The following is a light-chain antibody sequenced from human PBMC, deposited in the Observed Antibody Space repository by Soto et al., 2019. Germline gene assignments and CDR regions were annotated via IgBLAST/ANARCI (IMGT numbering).Light chain of an antibody. CDR2: GDT. CDR1: SSNIGGCNV. Sequence: QSVLTQPPSVSGAPGQRITISCTGSSSNIGGCNVVSWYQQHPGTVPKLLIYGDTHRPSGVSNRFSDSKSANTASLAITGLQAEDEADYYCHSYTSRLTVVFGGGTKLTVL. J-gene: IGLJ2*01. V-gene: IGLV1-40*01. CDR3: HSYTSRLTVV.